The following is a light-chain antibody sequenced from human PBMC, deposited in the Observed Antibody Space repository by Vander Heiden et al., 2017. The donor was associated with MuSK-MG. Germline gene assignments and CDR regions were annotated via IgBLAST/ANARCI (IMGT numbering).Light chain of an antibody. CDR2: DAS. J-gene: IGKJ2*01. CDR1: QGITGF. CDR3: QQFDTLPYT. Sequence: DIQMTQSPSSLSASVGDRVTITCQASQGITGFLNWYQQKPGKAPKLLIYDASTLETGVPSRFSGSGAGTDFTFTISSLQPEDIATYYCQQFDTLPYTFGQGTKLEIK. V-gene: IGKV1-33*01.